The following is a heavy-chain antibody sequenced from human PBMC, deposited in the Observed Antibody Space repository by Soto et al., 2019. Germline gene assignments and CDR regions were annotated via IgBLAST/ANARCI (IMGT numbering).Heavy chain of an antibody. CDR2: IYYSGST. V-gene: IGHV4-31*03. Sequence: PSETLSLTCTVSGGSISSGGYYWSWIRQHPGKGLEWIGYIYYSGSTYYNPSLKSRVTISVDTSKNQFSLKLSSVTAADTAVYYCARGDDYDSSGYYYAHYYYGMDVWGQGTTVTVSS. D-gene: IGHD3-22*01. CDR3: ARGDDYDSSGYYYAHYYYGMDV. J-gene: IGHJ6*02. CDR1: GGSISSGGYY.